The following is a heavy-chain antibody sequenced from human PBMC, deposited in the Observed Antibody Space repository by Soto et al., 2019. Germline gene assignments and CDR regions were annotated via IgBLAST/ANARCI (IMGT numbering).Heavy chain of an antibody. CDR3: ARGRYCLTGSCFPNWFDS. J-gene: IGHJ5*01. Sequence: SETLSLTCSVSGDSVSNLDYFWAWIRQPPGQALEYIGYIYKSATTYYNPSFESRVAISVDTSKSQFSLNVTSVTAADTAVYFCARGRYCLTGSCFPNWFDSWGQGALVTVSS. D-gene: IGHD2-15*01. CDR2: IYKSATT. CDR1: GDSVSNLDYF. V-gene: IGHV4-30-4*01.